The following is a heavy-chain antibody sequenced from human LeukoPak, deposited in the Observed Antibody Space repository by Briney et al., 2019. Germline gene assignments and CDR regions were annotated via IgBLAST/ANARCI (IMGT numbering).Heavy chain of an antibody. J-gene: IGHJ4*02. V-gene: IGHV1-69*01. CDR3: AGDVRMVRGDLTLDY. Sequence: GASVKVSCKASGGTFSSYAISWVRQAPGQGLEWMGGIIPIFGTANYAQKFQGRVTITADESTSTAYMELSSLRSEDTAVYYCAGDVRMVRGDLTLDYWGQGTLVTVSS. CDR2: IIPIFGTA. CDR1: GGTFSSYA. D-gene: IGHD3-10*01.